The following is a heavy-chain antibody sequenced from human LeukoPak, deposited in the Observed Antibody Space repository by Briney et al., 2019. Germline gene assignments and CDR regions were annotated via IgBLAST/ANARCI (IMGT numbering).Heavy chain of an antibody. D-gene: IGHD2-2*01. CDR3: ARGLPDYFDY. V-gene: IGHV3-66*01. Sequence: PGGSLRLSCAVSGFTVSSNYMSWVRQAPGKGLEWVSVIYSGGSTYYADPVKGRFTISRDNSKNTLYLQMNSLRAEDTAVYYCARGLPDYFDYWGQGTLVTVSS. CDR1: GFTVSSNY. CDR2: IYSGGST. J-gene: IGHJ4*02.